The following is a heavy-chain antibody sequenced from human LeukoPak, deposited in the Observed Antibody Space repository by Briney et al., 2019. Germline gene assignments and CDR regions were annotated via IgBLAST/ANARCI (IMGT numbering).Heavy chain of an antibody. CDR3: ARVIPNGDPFDF. Sequence: GASVKVSCKASGYTFTSYDINWVRQATGQGLEWMGWMNPNSGSTGYAQKFQGRVTMTRDTSISTAYMELSSLRSEDTAVYYCARVIPNGDPFDFWGQGTLVTVSS. V-gene: IGHV1-8*01. D-gene: IGHD4-17*01. CDR1: GYTFTSYD. J-gene: IGHJ4*02. CDR2: MNPNSGST.